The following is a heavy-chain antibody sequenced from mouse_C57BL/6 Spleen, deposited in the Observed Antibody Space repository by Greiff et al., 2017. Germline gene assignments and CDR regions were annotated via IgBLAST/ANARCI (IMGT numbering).Heavy chain of an antibody. D-gene: IGHD1-1*01. CDR1: GFTFSDYY. J-gene: IGHJ2*01. CDR2: INYDGSST. V-gene: IGHV5-16*01. CDR3: ARDSDYGRSLFDY. Sequence: EVMLVESEGGLVQPGSSMKLSCTASGFTFSDYYMAWVRQVPEKGLEWVANINYDGSSTYYLDSLKSRFIISIDNAKNILYLQMSSLKSEDTATYYCARDSDYGRSLFDYWGQGTTLTVSA.